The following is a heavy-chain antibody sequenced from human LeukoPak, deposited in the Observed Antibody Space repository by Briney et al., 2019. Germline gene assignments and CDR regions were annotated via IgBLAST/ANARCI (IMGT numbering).Heavy chain of an antibody. D-gene: IGHD4-17*01. CDR2: IYTSGST. J-gene: IGHJ5*02. CDR1: GGSISSYY. V-gene: IGHV4-4*07. Sequence: SEALSLTCTVSGGSISSYYWSWIRQPAGKGLEWIGRIYTSGSTNYNPSLKSRVTMSVDASKNQFSLKLSSVTAADTAVYYCARNQTAPDDYGDWHNNWSDPWGQGPLVTVS. CDR3: ARNQTAPDDYGDWHNNWSDP.